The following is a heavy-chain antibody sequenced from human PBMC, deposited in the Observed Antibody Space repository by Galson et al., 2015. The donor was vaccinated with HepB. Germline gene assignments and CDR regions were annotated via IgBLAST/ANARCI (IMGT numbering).Heavy chain of an antibody. CDR1: IFRFRTYA. CDR3: VRDHPTLGFCSGGSCYPGDT. D-gene: IGHD2-15*01. J-gene: IGHJ5*02. V-gene: IGHV3-30-3*01. Sequence: SLRLSCAASIFRFRTYAMHWVRQPPGKGLEWLAVISYGGSNKFYADSVKGRFTISRDNSNNTLFLQMSNLRTEDTALYYCVRDHPTLGFCSGGSCYPGDTGGQGTLVTVAS. CDR2: ISYGGSNK.